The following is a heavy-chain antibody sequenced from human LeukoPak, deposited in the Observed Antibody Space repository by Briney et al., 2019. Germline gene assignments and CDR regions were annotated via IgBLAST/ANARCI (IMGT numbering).Heavy chain of an antibody. Sequence: GGSLRLSCAASGFTFSSYAMSWVRQAPGKGLEWVSAISGSGGSTYYADSVKGRFTISRDNSKNTLYLQMSSLRAEDTAVYYCAKVLFGIWAAAANDYWGQGTLVTASS. J-gene: IGHJ4*02. CDR3: AKVLFGIWAAAANDY. V-gene: IGHV3-23*01. D-gene: IGHD6-13*01. CDR1: GFTFSSYA. CDR2: ISGSGGST.